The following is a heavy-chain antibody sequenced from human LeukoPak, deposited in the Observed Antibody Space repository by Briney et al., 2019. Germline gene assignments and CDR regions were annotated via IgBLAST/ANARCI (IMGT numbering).Heavy chain of an antibody. V-gene: IGHV3-9*01. D-gene: IGHD1-26*01. CDR3: AKDITSGSYSGFDY. Sequence: SLRLSCAASGFTFDDYAMHWVRQAPGKGLEWVSGISWNSGSIGYADSVKGRFIISRDNAKTSLYLQMNSLRAEDTALYYCAKDITSGSYSGFDYWGQGTLVTVSS. J-gene: IGHJ4*02. CDR1: GFTFDDYA. CDR2: ISWNSGSI.